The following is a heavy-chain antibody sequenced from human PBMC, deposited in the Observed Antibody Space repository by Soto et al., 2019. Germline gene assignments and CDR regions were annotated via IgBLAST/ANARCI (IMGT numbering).Heavy chain of an antibody. Sequence: QVQLVESGGGVVQPGRSLRLSCAASGFTFSSYAMHWVRQAPGKGLEWVAVISYDGSNKYYADSVKGRFTISRDNSKNTRYLQMNSLRAEDTAVYYCVTTLDYWGQGTLVTVSS. V-gene: IGHV3-30-3*01. CDR1: GFTFSSYA. J-gene: IGHJ4*02. CDR2: ISYDGSNK. CDR3: VTTLDY. D-gene: IGHD4-17*01.